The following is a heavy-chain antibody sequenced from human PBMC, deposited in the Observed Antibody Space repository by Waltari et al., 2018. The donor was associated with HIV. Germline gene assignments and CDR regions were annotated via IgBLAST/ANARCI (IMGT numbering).Heavy chain of an antibody. CDR1: GGSISSYY. V-gene: IGHV4-59*01. J-gene: IGHJ4*02. CDR3: AREGGKRGYSYGYFDY. CDR2: IYYSGST. Sequence: QVQLQESGPGLVKPSETLSLTCTVSGGSISSYYWSWIRQPPGKGLEWIGYIYYSGSTNYNPSLKSRVTISVDTSKNQFSLKLSSVTAADTAVYYCAREGGKRGYSYGYFDYWGQGTLVTVSS. D-gene: IGHD5-18*01.